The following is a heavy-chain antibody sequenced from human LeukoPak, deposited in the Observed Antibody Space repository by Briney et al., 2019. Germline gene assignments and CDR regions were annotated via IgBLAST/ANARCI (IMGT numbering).Heavy chain of an antibody. V-gene: IGHV4-59*02. CDR2: IYYTGST. CDR3: ARGAGAAAGPDY. Sequence: PSETLSLTCTISGGSVSDYYWSWIRQSPGKGLEWIGYIYYTGSTTYNPSLKSRVTMSVDTSKNQFSLKLSSVIAADTAVYYCARGAGAAAGPDYWGQGTLVTVSS. J-gene: IGHJ4*02. CDR1: GGSVSDYY. D-gene: IGHD6-13*01.